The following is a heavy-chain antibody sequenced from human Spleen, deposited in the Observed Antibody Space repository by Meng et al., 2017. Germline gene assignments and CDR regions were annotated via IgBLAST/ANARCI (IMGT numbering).Heavy chain of an antibody. J-gene: IGHJ4*02. Sequence: QVLLLQWGPEVKKPGASAMVSCKASAYAFGSYGISWVRQAPGQGLEWMGWFVNYRDTYTAPKFRHRVTITTYTLTNTVFMELRSLTPDDTAVYYCVRGTPGRSYCDYWGQGTLVTVSS. CDR2: FVNYRDT. V-gene: IGHV1-18*01. CDR1: AYAFGSYG. D-gene: IGHD3-10*01. CDR3: VRGTPGRSYCDY.